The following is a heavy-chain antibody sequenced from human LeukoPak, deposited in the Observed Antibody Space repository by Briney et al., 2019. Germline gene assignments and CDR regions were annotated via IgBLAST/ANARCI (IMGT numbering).Heavy chain of an antibody. J-gene: IGHJ4*02. CDR1: GGSISSYY. V-gene: IGHV4-4*07. CDR2: IYTSGST. CDR3: ASGRYDSSATYQSY. Sequence: SETLSLTCTVSGGSISSYYWGWIRQPAGKGLEWIGRIYTSGSTNYNPSLKSRVTMSVDTSKNQFSLKLSSVTAADTAVYYCASGRYDSSATYQSYWGQGTLVTVSS. D-gene: IGHD3-22*01.